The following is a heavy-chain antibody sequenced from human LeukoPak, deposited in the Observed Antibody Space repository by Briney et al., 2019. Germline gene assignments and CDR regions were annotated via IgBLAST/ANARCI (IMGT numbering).Heavy chain of an antibody. J-gene: IGHJ6*02. CDR1: GYTLTELS. D-gene: IGHD2-2*01. Sequence: GASVKVSCKVSGYTLTELSMHWVRQAPGKGLEWMGGFDPEDGETIYAQKFQGRVTMTEDTSTDTAYMELSSLRSEDTAVYYCARDPPPDGYCSSTSCQGAYYYYGMDVWGQGTTVTVSS. CDR2: FDPEDGET. V-gene: IGHV1-24*01. CDR3: ARDPPPDGYCSSTSCQGAYYYYGMDV.